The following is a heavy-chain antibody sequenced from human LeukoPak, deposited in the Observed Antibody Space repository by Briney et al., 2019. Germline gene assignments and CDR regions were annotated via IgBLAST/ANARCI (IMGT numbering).Heavy chain of an antibody. J-gene: IGHJ3*02. CDR3: ARDKAHRYYYDSSGYYYDAFDI. V-gene: IGHV3-20*04. D-gene: IGHD3-22*01. CDR2: INWSGGST. Sequence: PGGSLRLSCAASGFTFDDYGMSWVRQAPGKGLEWVWDINWSGGSTGYADSVKGRFNISRDNAQHSLYLEMNSLRAEHTALYYCARDKAHRYYYDSSGYYYDAFDIWGQGTMVTVSS. CDR1: GFTFDDYG.